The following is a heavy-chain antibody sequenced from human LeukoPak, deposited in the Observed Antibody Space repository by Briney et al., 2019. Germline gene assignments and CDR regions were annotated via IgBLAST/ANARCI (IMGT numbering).Heavy chain of an antibody. Sequence: GGSLRLSCAASGFTFSSYPMNWVRQAPGKGLEWVSVISGSGGATFYGDSVQGRLTSRDNSRETVYLQMSSLRAEDTAVYYCGKYLQTAVGANDYWGRGTLVTVSS. J-gene: IGHJ4*02. CDR3: GKYLQTAVGANDY. V-gene: IGHV3-23*01. D-gene: IGHD1-26*01. CDR1: GFTFSSYP. CDR2: ISGSGGAT.